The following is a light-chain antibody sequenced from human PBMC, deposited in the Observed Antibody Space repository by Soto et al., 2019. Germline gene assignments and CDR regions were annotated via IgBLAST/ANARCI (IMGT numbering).Light chain of an antibody. V-gene: IGKV1-12*01. CDR1: QAVNSW. J-gene: IGKJ5*01. CDR3: QQSNNHPIS. Sequence: DNQLPQNQSSISASVGDRVTITCRASQAVNSWLAWFQQKPGMAPKLVIYDVSSLQSGVPSRFSGSGSGTEFTLTISSLQPEDFATYYCQQSNNHPISFGQGTLLEIK. CDR2: DVS.